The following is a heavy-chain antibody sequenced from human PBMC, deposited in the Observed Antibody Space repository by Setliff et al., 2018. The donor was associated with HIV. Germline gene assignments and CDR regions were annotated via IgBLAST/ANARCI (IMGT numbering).Heavy chain of an antibody. V-gene: IGHV4-61*02. J-gene: IGHJ3*01. CDR2: IYTSGP. CDR3: ARGGDYYDSTGARAGFDF. CDR1: GDSISSDSNY. D-gene: IGHD3-22*01. Sequence: SETLSLTCTVSGDSISSDSNYWSWIRQPAGKGLEWIGRIYTSGPRYNPSLENRVTISVDKSKNEISLKLSSVTAADTAAYYCARGGDYYDSTGARAGFDFWGQGTMVTVSS.